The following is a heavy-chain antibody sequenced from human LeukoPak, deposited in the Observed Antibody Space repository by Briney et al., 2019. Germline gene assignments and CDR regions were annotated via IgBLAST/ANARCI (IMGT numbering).Heavy chain of an antibody. D-gene: IGHD3-22*01. CDR2: ISYDGSNK. Sequence: PGRSLRLSCAASGFTFSSYAMHWVRQAPGKGLEWVAVISYDGSNKYYADSVKGRFTISRDNSKNTLYLQMNSLRAEDTAVYYCARAPDTMIVVVIGELHYWGQGTLVTVSS. J-gene: IGHJ4*02. V-gene: IGHV3-30-3*01. CDR1: GFTFSSYA. CDR3: ARAPDTMIVVVIGELHY.